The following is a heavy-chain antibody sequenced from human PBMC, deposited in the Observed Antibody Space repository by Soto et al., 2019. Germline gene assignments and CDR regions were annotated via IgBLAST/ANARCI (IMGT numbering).Heavy chain of an antibody. Sequence: GGSLRLSCAASGFTFDDYAMHWVRQAPGKGLEWVSGISWNIGSIGYADSVKGRFTISRDNAKNSLYLQMNSLRAEDTALHYCAKDKTMVPGVTLYYGMDVWGQGTTVTVSS. D-gene: IGHD3-10*01. J-gene: IGHJ6*02. CDR2: ISWNIGSI. CDR1: GFTFDDYA. V-gene: IGHV3-9*01. CDR3: AKDKTMVPGVTLYYGMDV.